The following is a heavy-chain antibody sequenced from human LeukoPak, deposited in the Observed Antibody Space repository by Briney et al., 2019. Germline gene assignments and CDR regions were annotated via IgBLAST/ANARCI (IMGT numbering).Heavy chain of an antibody. CDR3: AGSGLGGGDYYYYGMDV. Sequence: GGSLRLSCAASGFNFITYAMTWVRQVPGKGLEWVSTISGRGDSTDYADSVKGRFTISRDNSKNTLYLQMNSLRAEDTAVYYCAGSGLGGGDYYYYGMDVWGQGTTVTVSS. J-gene: IGHJ6*02. CDR2: ISGRGDST. CDR1: GFNFITYA. D-gene: IGHD3-16*01. V-gene: IGHV3-23*01.